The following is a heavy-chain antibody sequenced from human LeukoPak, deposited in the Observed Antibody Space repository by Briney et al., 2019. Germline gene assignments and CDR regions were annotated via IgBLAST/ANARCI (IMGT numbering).Heavy chain of an antibody. CDR2: IYYSGST. D-gene: IGHD3-10*01. J-gene: IGHJ4*02. CDR3: AKHYMGSSYDHGLDC. V-gene: IGHV4-59*01. Sequence: SETLSLTCTVSGGSISSYHWSWMRQPPGKRLEWIGYIYYSGSTNYNPSLKSRVTISVDTSKNQFSLHLSSVTAADSAVYYCAKHYMGSSYDHGLDCWGQGTLVTVSS. CDR1: GGSISSYH.